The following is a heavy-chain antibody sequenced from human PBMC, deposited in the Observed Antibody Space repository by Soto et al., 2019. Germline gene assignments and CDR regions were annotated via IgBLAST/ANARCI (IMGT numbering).Heavy chain of an antibody. V-gene: IGHV4-59*01. CDR2: IHYSGAT. Sequence: SVTLSRSCTVAGGSLRNYFLPLIRPTTGKGLEWIGYIHYSGATSFFPSYNPSLRGRVTISEDTSKNQFSLKLLSVTTADTAVYFCAAGEASSRNLAPYYLDFWGQGNLVTVSS. CDR1: GGSLRNYF. CDR3: AAGEASSRNLAPYYLDF. D-gene: IGHD6-13*01. J-gene: IGHJ4*02.